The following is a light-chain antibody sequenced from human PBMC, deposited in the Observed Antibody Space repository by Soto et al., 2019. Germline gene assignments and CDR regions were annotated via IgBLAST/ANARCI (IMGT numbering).Light chain of an antibody. CDR3: AAWGDRLNTWV. CDR1: SSNIGNNA. J-gene: IGLJ3*02. V-gene: IGLV1-36*01. Sequence: QAVVTQPPSVSEAPRQRVTISCSGSSSNIGNNAVNWYQQLPGQAPKIVIYSDDQRPSGVPDRFSGSKSGTSASLAISGLRAEDEADYFCAAWGDRLNTWVFGGGTKVTVL. CDR2: SDD.